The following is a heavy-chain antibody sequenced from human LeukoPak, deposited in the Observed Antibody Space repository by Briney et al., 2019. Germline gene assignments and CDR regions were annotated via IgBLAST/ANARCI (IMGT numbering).Heavy chain of an antibody. CDR2: FRSVGRRT. CDR1: GFTFSSDA. J-gene: IGHJ1*01. D-gene: IGHD3-22*01. CDR3: AKDPYYYDGSGYYYEYFHN. Sequence: CLRLSCVASGFTFSSDAISWVCQDPRKWLEWVSSFRSVGRRTFYASSKKGRFTISRDNSKNTLFLQMNSLRADDTAVYYCAKDPYYYDGSGYYYEYFHNWGQGTLVTVSS. V-gene: IGHV3-23*01.